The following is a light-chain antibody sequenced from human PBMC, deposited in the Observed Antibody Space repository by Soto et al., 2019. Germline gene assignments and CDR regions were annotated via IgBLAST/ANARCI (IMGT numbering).Light chain of an antibody. CDR2: DVS. J-gene: IGLJ1*01. CDR3: SSYTSSSTLEV. Sequence: QSALTQPASVSGSPGQSITISGTGTSSDVGGYKYVSWYQQHPAKAPKLMIYDVSNRLSGVSNRFSGSKSGNTASLTISGLQAEDEADYYCSSYTSSSTLEVFGTGTKVTVL. V-gene: IGLV2-14*01. CDR1: SSDVGGYKY.